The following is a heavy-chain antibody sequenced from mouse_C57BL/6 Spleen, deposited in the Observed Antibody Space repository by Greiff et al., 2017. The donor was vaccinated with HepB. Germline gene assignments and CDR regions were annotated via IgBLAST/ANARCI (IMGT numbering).Heavy chain of an antibody. J-gene: IGHJ4*01. CDR1: GYTFTDYY. V-gene: IGHV1-26*01. Sequence: EVQLQQSGPELVKPGASVKISCKASGYTFTDYYMNWVKQSHGKSLEWLGDINPNNGGTSYNQKFKGKATLTVDKSSSTAYMVLRSLTSEDSAVYYCARGGSSWDYYAMDYWGQGTSVTVSS. D-gene: IGHD1-1*01. CDR3: ARGGSSWDYYAMDY. CDR2: INPNNGGT.